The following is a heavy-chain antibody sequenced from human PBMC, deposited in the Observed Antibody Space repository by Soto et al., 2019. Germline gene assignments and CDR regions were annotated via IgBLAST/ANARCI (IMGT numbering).Heavy chain of an antibody. D-gene: IGHD3-10*01. Sequence: RRLSCVASGLTFGSRAMTWVRQAPGEGLQWVSTITDTGGDAKYADSVRGRFVISRDNSKKTLYLQMTSLTAEDSAMYYCARGSTDSYPGSRIFDFWRRGTLVTVSS. J-gene: IGHJ4*02. V-gene: IGHV3-23*01. CDR1: GLTFGSRA. CDR2: ITDTGGDA. CDR3: ARGSTDSYPGSRIFDF.